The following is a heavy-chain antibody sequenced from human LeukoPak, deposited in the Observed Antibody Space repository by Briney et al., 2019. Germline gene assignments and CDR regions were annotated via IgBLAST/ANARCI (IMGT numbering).Heavy chain of an antibody. CDR2: INHSGST. Sequence: SETLSLTCAVYGGSFSGYYWSWIRQPPGKGLEWIGEINHSGSTNYNPSLKSRVTISVDTSKNQFSLKLSSVTAADTAVYYCAREPYYDILTGLYYYYYYMDVWGKGTTVTISS. CDR3: AREPYYDILTGLYYYYYYMDV. J-gene: IGHJ6*03. V-gene: IGHV4-34*01. D-gene: IGHD3-9*01. CDR1: GGSFSGYY.